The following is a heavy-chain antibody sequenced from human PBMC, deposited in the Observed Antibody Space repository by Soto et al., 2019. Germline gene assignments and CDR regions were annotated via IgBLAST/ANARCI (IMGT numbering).Heavy chain of an antibody. D-gene: IGHD3-10*01. CDR2: IYYSGYT. CDR1: GGSISSSDYY. Sequence: QVQLQESGPGLVKPSQTLSLTCTVSGGSISSSDYYWSWIRQPPGKGLEWIGYIYYSGYTYYNPSLKSRVTISVDTSKNQFSLKLSSVTAADTAVYYCARDMAGFGGSYYGLDVWGQGTTVSVSS. CDR3: ARDMAGFGGSYYGLDV. V-gene: IGHV4-30-4*01. J-gene: IGHJ6*02.